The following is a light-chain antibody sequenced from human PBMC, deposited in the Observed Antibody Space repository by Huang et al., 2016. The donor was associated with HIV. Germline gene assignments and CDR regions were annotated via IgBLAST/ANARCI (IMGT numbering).Light chain of an antibody. Sequence: EIVLTQSPVSLSLSPGERATLSCRASPTVNNNVAWYQQTPGQAPRLLIYDASNRATGIPARFSGSGSGADFTLTISGLEPEDSAVYFCQCRATWRPITFGQGTRLEIK. J-gene: IGKJ5*01. CDR1: PTVNNN. CDR2: DAS. V-gene: IGKV3-11*01. CDR3: QCRATWRPIT.